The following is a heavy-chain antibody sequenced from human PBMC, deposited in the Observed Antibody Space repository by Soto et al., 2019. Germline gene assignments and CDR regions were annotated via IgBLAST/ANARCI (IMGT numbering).Heavy chain of an antibody. Sequence: EVQLLESGGGLVQPGGSLRLSCAASGFTFSSYAMSWVRQAPGKGLEWVSAISGSGGSTYYADSVKGRFTIPRDNSKNTLYLQMNSLRAEDTAVYYCGGYSYGYDGDYWGQGTLVTVSS. J-gene: IGHJ4*02. D-gene: IGHD5-18*01. V-gene: IGHV3-23*01. CDR2: ISGSGGST. CDR3: GGYSYGYDGDY. CDR1: GFTFSSYA.